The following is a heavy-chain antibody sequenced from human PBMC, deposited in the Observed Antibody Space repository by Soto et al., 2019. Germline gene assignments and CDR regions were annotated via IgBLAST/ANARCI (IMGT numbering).Heavy chain of an antibody. CDR1: GFTFSSYA. J-gene: IGHJ4*02. V-gene: IGHV3-23*01. CDR3: AKAGGIAVAGDFDY. Sequence: GGSLRLSCAASGFTFSSYAMSWVRQAPGKGLEWVSAISGSGGSTYYADSLKGRFTISRDNSKNTLYLQMNSLRAEDTAVYYCAKAGGIAVAGDFDYWGQGTLVTVSS. CDR2: ISGSGGST. D-gene: IGHD6-19*01.